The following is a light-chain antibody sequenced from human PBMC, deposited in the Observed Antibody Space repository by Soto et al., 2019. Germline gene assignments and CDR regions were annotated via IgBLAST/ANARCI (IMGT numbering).Light chain of an antibody. CDR1: QSVLSTSNNKNF. Sequence: DIVMTQSPDSLAVSLGERATINCKSSQSVLSTSNNKNFLVWYQQKPGQPPKLLISWASTRESGVTDRFSGSGSGTDFTLTISSLQAEDVAVYYCQQCYSAPLTFGGATKVEIK. J-gene: IGKJ4*01. CDR3: QQCYSAPLT. CDR2: WAS. V-gene: IGKV4-1*01.